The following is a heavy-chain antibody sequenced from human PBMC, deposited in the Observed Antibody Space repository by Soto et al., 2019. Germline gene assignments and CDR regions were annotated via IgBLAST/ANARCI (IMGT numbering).Heavy chain of an antibody. D-gene: IGHD2-2*01. CDR2: ISGSGAYT. V-gene: IGHV3-23*01. J-gene: IGHJ4*02. CDR3: ARDRHPYSTKYYFDY. CDR1: GFTFSTYD. Sequence: PGGSLRLSCAASGFTFSTYDMNWVRQPPGKGLEWVSSISGSGAYTYYADSVQGRFTISRDNSKNTLNLQMNSLRAEDTAVYYCARDRHPYSTKYYFDYWGQGTLVTVSA.